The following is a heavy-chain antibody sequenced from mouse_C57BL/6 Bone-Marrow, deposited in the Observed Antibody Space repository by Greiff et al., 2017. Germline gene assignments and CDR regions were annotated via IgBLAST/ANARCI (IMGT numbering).Heavy chain of an antibody. Sequence: VQLQQSGAELVRPGASVTLSCKASGYTFTDYEMHWVKQTPVHGLEWIGALDPETGGTAYNQKFNGKAILTADKSSSTAYMELRSLTSEDSAVYYCTRGGYYGSSSAGYWGQGTTLTVSS. CDR2: LDPETGGT. CDR3: TRGGYYGSSSAGY. J-gene: IGHJ2*01. D-gene: IGHD1-1*01. V-gene: IGHV1-15*01. CDR1: GYTFTDYE.